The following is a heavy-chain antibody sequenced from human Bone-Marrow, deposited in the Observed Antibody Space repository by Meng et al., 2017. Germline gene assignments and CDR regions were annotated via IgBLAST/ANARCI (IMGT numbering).Heavy chain of an antibody. J-gene: IGHJ4*02. CDR1: GGSLTSSNYF. CDR2: IYNSGST. V-gene: IGHV4-30-4*08. D-gene: IGHD2-21*01. CDR3: AREGRSHQVGVSVY. Sequence: QLQLQESGPGLVKPSETLSLTCSVSGGSLTSSNYFWGWIRQPPGKGLDWIGYIYNSGSTYYNPSLKSRVTISVDTSKNQFSLKLRYVTAADTAVYYCAREGRSHQVGVSVYWGQGNLVTVSS.